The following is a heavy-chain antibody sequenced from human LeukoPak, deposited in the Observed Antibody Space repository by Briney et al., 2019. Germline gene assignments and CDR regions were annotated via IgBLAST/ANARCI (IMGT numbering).Heavy chain of an antibody. V-gene: IGHV4-39*01. CDR1: GGSISSSSYY. J-gene: IGHJ6*02. D-gene: IGHD2-2*01. Sequence: SETLSLTCTVSGGSISSSSYYWGWIRQPPGKGLEWIGSIYYSGSTYYNPSLKSRVTISVDTSENQFSLKLSSVTAADTAVYYCARGGDIVVVPAALQYYYYYYGMDVWGQGTTVTVSS. CDR2: IYYSGST. CDR3: ARGGDIVVVPAALQYYYYYYGMDV.